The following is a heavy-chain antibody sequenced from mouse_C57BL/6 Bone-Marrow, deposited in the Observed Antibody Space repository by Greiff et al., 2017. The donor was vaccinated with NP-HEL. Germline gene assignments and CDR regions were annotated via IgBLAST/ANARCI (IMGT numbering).Heavy chain of an antibody. D-gene: IGHD2-4*01. CDR1: GYTFTSYW. Sequence: QVQLQQPGAELVKPGASVKLSCKASGYTFTSYWMHWVKQRPGRGLEWIGRIDPNSGGTKYNEKFKSKATLTVDKPSSTAYMQLSSLTSEDSAVYYGARTGLRRRFYWYFDVWGTGTTVTVSS. CDR2: IDPNSGGT. J-gene: IGHJ1*03. CDR3: ARTGLRRRFYWYFDV. V-gene: IGHV1-72*01.